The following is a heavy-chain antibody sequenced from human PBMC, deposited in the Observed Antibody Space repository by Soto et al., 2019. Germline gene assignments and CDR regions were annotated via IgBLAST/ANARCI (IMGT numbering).Heavy chain of an antibody. J-gene: IGHJ4*02. Sequence: QVQLQQWGAGLLKPSETLSLTCAVYGGSFSGYYWSWIRQPPGKGLEWIGEINHSGSTNYNPSLKSRFTISVDTSKNQFSLKLSSVTAADTAVYYCARGRVVVPAARVINFDYWGQGTLVTVSS. CDR1: GGSFSGYY. CDR3: ARGRVVVPAARVINFDY. D-gene: IGHD2-2*01. V-gene: IGHV4-34*01. CDR2: INHSGST.